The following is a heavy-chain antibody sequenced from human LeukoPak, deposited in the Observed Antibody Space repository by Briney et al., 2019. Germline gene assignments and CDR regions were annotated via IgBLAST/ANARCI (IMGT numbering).Heavy chain of an antibody. Sequence: GASVKVSCKASGYTFTSYAMHWVRQAPGQRLEWMGIIYPGDSDTRYSPSFLGQVTISADKSISTAYLQWSSLKASDTAMYYCARFLAVNYFDYWGQGTLVTVSS. CDR3: ARFLAVNYFDY. V-gene: IGHV5-51*01. CDR1: GYTFTSYA. CDR2: IYPGDSDT. J-gene: IGHJ4*02. D-gene: IGHD3-16*02.